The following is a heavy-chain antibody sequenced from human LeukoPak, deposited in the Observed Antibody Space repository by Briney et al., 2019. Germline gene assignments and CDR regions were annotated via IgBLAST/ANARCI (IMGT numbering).Heavy chain of an antibody. CDR3: ATGTNGRHYDY. J-gene: IGHJ4*02. Sequence: GGSLRLSCTASGLTFSTSGFNWVRQAPGKGLEWVASIGPTGSDRYHADSIKGRFTISRDNANNFLYLQMNSLRAEDTAVYYCATGTNGRHYDYWGQGTLLTVSS. CDR2: IGPTGSDR. D-gene: IGHD1-14*01. V-gene: IGHV3-21*06. CDR1: GLTFSTSG.